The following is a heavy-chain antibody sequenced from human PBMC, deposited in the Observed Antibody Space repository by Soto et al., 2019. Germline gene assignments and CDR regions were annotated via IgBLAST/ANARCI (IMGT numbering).Heavy chain of an antibody. V-gene: IGHV1-3*01. J-gene: IGHJ6*02. CDR1: GYTFTSYA. D-gene: IGHD1-26*01. CDR2: INAGNGNT. CDR3: ASSATTADYYYGMDV. Sequence: ASVKVSCKASGYTFTSYAMHWVRQAPGQRLEWMGWINAGNGNTKYSQKFQGRVTITRDTSVSTAYMELSSLRSEDTAVHYCASSATTADYYYGMDVWGQGTTVTVSS.